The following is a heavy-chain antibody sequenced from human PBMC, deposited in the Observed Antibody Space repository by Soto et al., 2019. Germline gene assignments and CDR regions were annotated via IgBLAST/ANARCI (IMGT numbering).Heavy chain of an antibody. D-gene: IGHD6-19*01. CDR3: ARAKDQWLIPRNVMDV. CDR2: ISYDGSNK. J-gene: IGHJ6*02. CDR1: EFTFSSYV. Sequence: QVQLVESGGGVVQPGRSLRLSCAASEFTFSSYVMHWVRQAPGKGLEWVAVISYDGSNKYYADSVKGRFTISRDNSKNTLYLQMNSLRAEDTAVYYCARAKDQWLIPRNVMDVWGQGTTVTVSS. V-gene: IGHV3-30-3*01.